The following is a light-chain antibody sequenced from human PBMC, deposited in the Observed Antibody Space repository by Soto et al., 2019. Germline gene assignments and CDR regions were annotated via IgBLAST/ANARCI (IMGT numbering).Light chain of an antibody. Sequence: DIQMTQSPPSLSASVGDRVTMTCQASQDISNYLNWYQQKPGKAPKLLIYAASNLERGVPSRFSGSGSGRDFSFTISSLQPEDIATYYCQQRDKLPLTFGGGTKVEIK. J-gene: IGKJ4*01. CDR3: QQRDKLPLT. V-gene: IGKV1-33*01. CDR1: QDISNY. CDR2: AAS.